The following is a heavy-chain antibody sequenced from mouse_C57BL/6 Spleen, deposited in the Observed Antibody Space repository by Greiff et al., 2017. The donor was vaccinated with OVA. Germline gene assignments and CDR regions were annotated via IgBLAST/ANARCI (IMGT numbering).Heavy chain of an antibody. CDR1: GYTFTSYD. CDR2: IYPRDGST. Sequence: VQLQQSGPELVKPGASVKLSCKASGYTFTSYDINWVKQRPGQGLEWIGWIYPRDGSTKYNEKFKGKATLTVDTSSSTAYMELHSLTSEDSAVYFCARDYGSSYDYYAMDYWGQGTSVTVSS. CDR3: ARDYGSSYDYYAMDY. J-gene: IGHJ4*01. D-gene: IGHD1-1*01. V-gene: IGHV1-85*01.